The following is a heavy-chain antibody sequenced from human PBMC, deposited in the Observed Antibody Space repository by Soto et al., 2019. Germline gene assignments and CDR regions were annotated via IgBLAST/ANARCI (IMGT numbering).Heavy chain of an antibody. CDR2: ISVYNGDT. Sequence: ASVKVSCKASGYTLTSYGISWVRQAPGQGLEWVGWISVYNGDTHYAQKFQGRVTMTTDTSTSTAYMELRSLRSDDTAVYYCATPTGYSYYYYGMGVWGQGTTVTVS. CDR3: ATPTGYSYYYYGMGV. J-gene: IGHJ6*02. CDR1: GYTLTSYG. D-gene: IGHD3-9*01. V-gene: IGHV1-18*01.